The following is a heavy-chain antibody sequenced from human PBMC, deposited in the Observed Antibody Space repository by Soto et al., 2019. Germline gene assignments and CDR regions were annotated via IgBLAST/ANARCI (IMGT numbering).Heavy chain of an antibody. CDR2: ISYDGNNK. CDR1: GFTFSSYG. CDR3: AKRYSYGKNYFDY. Sequence: QVQLVESGGGVVQPGRSLRLSCAASGFTFSSYGMHWVRQAPGKGLEWVAIISYDGNNKYYADSVKGRFTISRDNFKNTXXXXXNSLRAEDTAVYYCAKRYSYGKNYFDYWGQGTLVTVSS. V-gene: IGHV3-30*18. D-gene: IGHD5-18*01. J-gene: IGHJ4*02.